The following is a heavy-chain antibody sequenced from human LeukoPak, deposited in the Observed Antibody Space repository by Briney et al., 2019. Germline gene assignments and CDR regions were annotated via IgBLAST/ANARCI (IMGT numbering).Heavy chain of an antibody. CDR1: GFTFSSYS. D-gene: IGHD5-18*01. Sequence: GGSLRLSCAASGFTFSSYSMNWVRQAPGKGLEWVSSISGNSSNVHYADSVKGRFTISRDNAKDLLHLQMNSLRAEDTAVYYCARERLRYDNWFDPWGQGTLVTVFS. J-gene: IGHJ5*02. V-gene: IGHV3-21*06. CDR2: ISGNSSNV. CDR3: ARERLRYDNWFDP.